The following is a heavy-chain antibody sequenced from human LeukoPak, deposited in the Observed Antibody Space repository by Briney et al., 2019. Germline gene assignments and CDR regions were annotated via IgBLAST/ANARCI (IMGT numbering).Heavy chain of an antibody. CDR3: ARDLEGCDYSPGNWFDP. CDR2: IIPIFGTA. Sequence: ASVKVSCKASGGTFSSYAISRVRQAPGQGLEWMGRIIPIFGTANYAQKFQGRVTITTDESTSTAYMELSSLRSEDTAVYYCARDLEGCDYSPGNWFDPWGQGTLVTVSS. D-gene: IGHD4-11*01. V-gene: IGHV1-69*05. CDR1: GGTFSSYA. J-gene: IGHJ5*02.